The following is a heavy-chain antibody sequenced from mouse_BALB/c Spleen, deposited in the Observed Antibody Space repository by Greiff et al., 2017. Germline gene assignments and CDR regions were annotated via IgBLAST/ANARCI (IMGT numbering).Heavy chain of an antibody. V-gene: IGHV1-87*01. Sequence: VQLQQSGAELARPGASVKLSCKASGYTFTSYWMQWVKQRPGQGLEWIGAIYPGDGDTRYTQKFKGKATLTADKSSSTAYMQLSSLASEDSAVYYCARESYGNYNYWGQGTTLTVSS. CDR1: GYTFTSYW. CDR2: IYPGDGDT. CDR3: ARESYGNYNY. J-gene: IGHJ2*01. D-gene: IGHD2-1*01.